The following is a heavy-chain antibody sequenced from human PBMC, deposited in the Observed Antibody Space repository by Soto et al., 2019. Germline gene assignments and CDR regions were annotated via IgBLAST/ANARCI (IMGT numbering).Heavy chain of an antibody. CDR3: ARDYGDYYWYFDL. CDR2: IYHSGST. CDR1: GGSISGTHW. V-gene: IGHV4-4*02. J-gene: IGHJ2*01. Sequence: QVQLQESGPGLVKPSGTLSLTCAVTGGSISGTHWWTWVRQSPGKGLEWIGEIYHSGSTNYNPSLKSRVTISVDKSKNQFSLKLSSVTAADTAVYYCARDYGDYYWYFDLRGRGTLVTVSS. D-gene: IGHD4-17*01.